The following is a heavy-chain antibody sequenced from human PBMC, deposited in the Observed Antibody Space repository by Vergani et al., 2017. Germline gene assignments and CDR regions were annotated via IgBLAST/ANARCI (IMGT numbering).Heavy chain of an antibody. CDR2: IIPRVGST. V-gene: IGHV1-69*04. CDR3: ATPRLRFSYYYYYGMDV. CDR1: GGTFSSYA. D-gene: IGHD5-12*01. Sequence: QVQLVQSGAEVKKPGSSVKVSCKASGGTFSSYALNWVRQAPGQGLEWMGSIIPRVGSTSYAQKFQGRLTMTEDTSTDTAYMELSSLRSEDTAVYYCATPRLRFSYYYYYGMDVWGQGTTVTVSS. J-gene: IGHJ6*02.